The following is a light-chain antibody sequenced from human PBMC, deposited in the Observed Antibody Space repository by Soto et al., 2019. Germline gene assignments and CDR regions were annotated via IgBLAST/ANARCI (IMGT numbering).Light chain of an antibody. CDR2: GNS. CDR1: SSNIGAGYD. CDR3: LSGVV. Sequence: QSVLTQPPSVSGAPGQRVTISCTGSSSNIGAGYDVHWYQQLPGTAPKLLIYGNSNRPSGVPDRFSGSKSGTSASLAITGLQAEDEADYSSLSGVVFGGGTKVTVL. V-gene: IGLV1-40*01. J-gene: IGLJ2*01.